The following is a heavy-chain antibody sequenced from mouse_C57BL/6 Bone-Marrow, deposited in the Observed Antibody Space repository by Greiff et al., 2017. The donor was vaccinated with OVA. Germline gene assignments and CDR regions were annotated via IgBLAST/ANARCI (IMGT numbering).Heavy chain of an antibody. Sequence: VQLQQSGAELVKPGASVKLSCTASGFNIKDYYMHWVKQRTEQGLEWIGRIDPEDGETKYAPKFPGKATITADTSSNTAYLQLSSLTAEDTAVYYCAPLPSDYWGQGTTLTVSS. CDR1: GFNIKDYY. J-gene: IGHJ2*01. CDR3: APLPSDY. CDR2: IDPEDGET. V-gene: IGHV14-2*01. D-gene: IGHD6-1*01.